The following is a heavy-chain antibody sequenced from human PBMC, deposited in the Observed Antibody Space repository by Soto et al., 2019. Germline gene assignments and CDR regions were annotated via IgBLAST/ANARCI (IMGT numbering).Heavy chain of an antibody. CDR3: ARPETYSSYDY. V-gene: IGHV3-30-3*01. CDR2: ISYDGSNK. Sequence: QVQLVESGGGVVQPGRSLRLSCAASGFTFSSYVMHWVRQAPGKGLEWVAVISYDGSNKYYADSVKGRFTISRDNSKNTLYLQMNSLRVEDTAVYYCARPETYSSYDYWGQGTLVTLSS. J-gene: IGHJ4*02. CDR1: GFTFSSYV. D-gene: IGHD6-19*01.